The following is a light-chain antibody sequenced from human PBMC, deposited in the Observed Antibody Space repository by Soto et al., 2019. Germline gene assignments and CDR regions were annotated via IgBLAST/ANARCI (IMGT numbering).Light chain of an antibody. CDR2: GIS. V-gene: IGKV3-15*01. CDR3: QQYSKWPIT. J-gene: IGKJ5*01. Sequence: EIVMTQSPAILSVSPGEGATRSCRASQSVNSNYLAWYQQYPGQPPRLLIYGISTRATGIPARFSGSGSGTEFSLTISSLQSEDFAVYYCQQYSKWPITFGQGTRLEI. CDR1: QSVNSN.